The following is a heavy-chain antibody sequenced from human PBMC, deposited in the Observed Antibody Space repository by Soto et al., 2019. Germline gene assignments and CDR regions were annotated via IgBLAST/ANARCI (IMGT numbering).Heavy chain of an antibody. CDR2: ISTRSHYI. CDR1: GFTFSNYN. D-gene: IGHD3-9*01. J-gene: IGHJ4*02. Sequence: NPGGSLRLSCAASGFTFSNYNMNWVRQAPGKGLEWVASISTRSHYIYYADSLKGRFTISRDNAKNSVDLQISSLRAEDTAVYYCARDSSTGYYLSDFDYWGQGTLVTVSS. V-gene: IGHV3-21*01. CDR3: ARDSSTGYYLSDFDY.